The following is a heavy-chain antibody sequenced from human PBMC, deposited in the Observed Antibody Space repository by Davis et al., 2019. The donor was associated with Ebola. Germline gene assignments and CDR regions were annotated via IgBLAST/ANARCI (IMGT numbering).Heavy chain of an antibody. V-gene: IGHV4-28*01. CDR2: IYYSGST. CDR3: ARRRIVATTHFDY. J-gene: IGHJ4*02. D-gene: IGHD5-12*01. CDR1: GYSISSSNW. Sequence: SETLSLTCAVSGYSISSSNWWGWIRQPPGKGLEWIGYIYYSGSTNYNPSLKSRVTISVDTSKNQFSLKLSSVTAADTAVYYCARRRIVATTHFDYWGQGTLVTVSS.